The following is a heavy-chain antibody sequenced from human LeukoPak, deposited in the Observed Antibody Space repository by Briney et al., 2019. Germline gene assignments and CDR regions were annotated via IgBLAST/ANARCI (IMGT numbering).Heavy chain of an antibody. V-gene: IGHV4-4*07. J-gene: IGHJ4*02. D-gene: IGHD3-10*01. CDR2: IHTTGST. Sequence: PSEALSLTCTVSGASISSYYWSWLRQPAGKGLEWIGRIHTTGSTNYNPSLKSRVTMSVDMSKNQFSLKLSSVTAADTAVYYCARDAYYYGSESYFFDFWGQGTLVTVSS. CDR1: GASISSYY. CDR3: ARDAYYYGSESYFFDF.